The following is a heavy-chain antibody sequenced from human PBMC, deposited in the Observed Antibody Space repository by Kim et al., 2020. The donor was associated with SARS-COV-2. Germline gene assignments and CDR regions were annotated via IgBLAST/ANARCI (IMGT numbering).Heavy chain of an antibody. J-gene: IGHJ6*02. CDR3: ARKEDYYDSSGYYYGMDV. CDR1: GFTVSSNY. Sequence: GGSLRLSCAASGFTVSSNYMSWVRQAPGKGLEWVSVIYSGGSTYYADSVKGRFTISRDNSKNTLYLQMNSLRAEDTAVYYCARKEDYYDSSGYYYGMDVWGQGTTVTVSS. V-gene: IGHV3-66*01. CDR2: IYSGGST. D-gene: IGHD3-22*01.